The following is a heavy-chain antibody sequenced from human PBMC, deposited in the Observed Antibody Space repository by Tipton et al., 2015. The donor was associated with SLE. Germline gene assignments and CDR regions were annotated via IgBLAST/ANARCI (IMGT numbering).Heavy chain of an antibody. CDR3: ARQRRTIFGVAPGYFDY. CDR1: GGSISSSSYY. CDR2: IYYSGST. D-gene: IGHD3-3*01. V-gene: IGHV4-39*07. J-gene: IGHJ4*02. Sequence: TLSLTCTVSGGSISSSSYYWGWIRQPPGKGLGWIGSIYYSGSTYYNPSLKSRVTISVDTSKNQFSLKLSSVTVADTAVYYCARQRRTIFGVAPGYFDYWGQGTLVTVSS.